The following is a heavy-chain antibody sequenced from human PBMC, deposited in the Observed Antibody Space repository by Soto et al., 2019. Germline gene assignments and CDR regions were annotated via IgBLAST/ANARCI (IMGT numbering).Heavy chain of an antibody. CDR2: ISYDGSNK. V-gene: IGHV3-30*18. Sequence: QVQLVESGGGVVQPGRSLRLSCAASGFNFRSYGMHWVRQAPGKGLEWVAVISYDGSNKYYADSVKGRFTISRDNSKNTLYLQMNSLRAEDTAVYYCAKEETVVTDYWYFDLWGRGTLVTVSS. CDR3: AKEETVVTDYWYFDL. J-gene: IGHJ2*01. D-gene: IGHD2-15*01. CDR1: GFNFRSYG.